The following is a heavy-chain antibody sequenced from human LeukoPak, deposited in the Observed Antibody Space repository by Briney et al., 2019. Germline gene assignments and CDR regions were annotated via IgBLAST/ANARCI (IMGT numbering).Heavy chain of an antibody. Sequence: SETLSLTCTVSGDSNSTYYWSWIRQPPGKGLEWIGYINYSGRANYNPSLKSRVIMSVDTSTNQFSLKLSSVTAADTAVYYCARRRGSGPYKDWFDPWGRGTLVTVSS. CDR2: INYSGRA. CDR3: ARRRGSGPYKDWFDP. CDR1: GDSNSTYY. V-gene: IGHV4-59*08. D-gene: IGHD6-19*01. J-gene: IGHJ5*02.